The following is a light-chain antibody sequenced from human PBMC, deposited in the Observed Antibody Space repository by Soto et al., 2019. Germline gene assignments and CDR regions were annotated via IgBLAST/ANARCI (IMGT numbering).Light chain of an antibody. CDR2: EVS. CDR3: RSYSSTRTPWV. J-gene: IGLJ3*02. CDR1: SSDVGTYNF. V-gene: IGLV2-14*01. Sequence: QSALTQPASVSGSPGQSITISCTGTSSDVGTYNFVSWYQQHPGKAPKLMIYEVSSRPSGVSNRFSGSKSGNTASLTISGLQAEDQADYYCRSYSSTRTPWVFGGGTKLTVL.